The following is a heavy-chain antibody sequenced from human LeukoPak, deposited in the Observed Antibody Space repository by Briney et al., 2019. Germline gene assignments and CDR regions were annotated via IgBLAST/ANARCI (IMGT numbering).Heavy chain of an antibody. Sequence: PGGSLRLSCAASGFTVSSNYMSWFRQAPGKGLEWVGFIRSKAYGGTTEYAASVKGRFTISRDDSKSVAYLQMNSLKTEDTAVYYCTSYYHDFWSGNGRHYFDYWGQGTLVTVSS. J-gene: IGHJ4*02. V-gene: IGHV3-49*03. CDR1: GFTVSSNY. CDR2: IRSKAYGGTT. CDR3: TSYYHDFWSGNGRHYFDY. D-gene: IGHD3-3*01.